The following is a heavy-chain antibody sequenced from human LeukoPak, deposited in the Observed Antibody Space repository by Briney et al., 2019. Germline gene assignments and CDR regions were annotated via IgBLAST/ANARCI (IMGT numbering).Heavy chain of an antibody. J-gene: IGHJ4*02. CDR3: ARQDYYGSGSYCY. Sequence: GESLKISCKGSGYTFTSYWIGWVRQMPGKGLEWMGLRNPADSDTRYSPSFQGQVTISADKSISTAYLQWSSLKASDTAMYYCARQDYYGSGSYCYWGQGTLVTVSS. V-gene: IGHV5-51*01. CDR2: RNPADSDT. CDR1: GYTFTSYW. D-gene: IGHD3-10*01.